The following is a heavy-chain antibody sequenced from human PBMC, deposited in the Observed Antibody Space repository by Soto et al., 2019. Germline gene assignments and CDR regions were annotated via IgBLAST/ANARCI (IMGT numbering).Heavy chain of an antibody. V-gene: IGHV3-15*07. J-gene: IGHJ4*01. Sequence: GGSLRLSCAASGFTFTNAWINWVRQAPGKGLEWVGRIKSKTDGGTTDYAEPVKGRFAISRDDSNNMVYLQMNSLKIEDTAVYYCTTDSYSTIIIVRLDYWGHGTRVTVSS. CDR1: GFTFTNAW. CDR2: IKSKTDGGTT. CDR3: TTDSYSTIIIVRLDY. D-gene: IGHD3-22*01.